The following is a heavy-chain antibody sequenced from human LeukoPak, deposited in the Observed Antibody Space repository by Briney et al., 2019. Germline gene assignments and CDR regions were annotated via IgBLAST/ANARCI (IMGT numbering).Heavy chain of an antibody. J-gene: IGHJ3*02. D-gene: IGHD2-15*01. Sequence: GEYLKISCKGSGYSFTSYWIGWVRQMPGKGLEWMGIIYPGDSDTRYSPSFQGQVTISADKSISTAYLQWSSLKASDTAMYYCASLYCSGGSCYSYAFDIWGQGTMVTVSS. CDR2: IYPGDSDT. CDR1: GYSFTSYW. CDR3: ASLYCSGGSCYSYAFDI. V-gene: IGHV5-51*01.